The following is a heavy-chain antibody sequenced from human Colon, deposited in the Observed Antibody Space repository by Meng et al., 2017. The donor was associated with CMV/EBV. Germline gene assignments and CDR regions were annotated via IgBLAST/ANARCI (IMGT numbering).Heavy chain of an antibody. CDR3: AREGVRFLEWLSPTGDYYYYGMDV. J-gene: IGHJ6*02. CDR2: ISNDNSFI. CDR1: GFTFNNYQ. D-gene: IGHD3-3*01. Sequence: GESLKISCTASGFTFNNYQMNWVRQAPGKGLEWVSSISNDNSFIHYADSVKGRFTISRDNAKNTLYLQMNSLRAEDTAVYYCAREGVRFLEWLSPTGDYYYYGMDVWGQGTTVTVSS. V-gene: IGHV3-21*01.